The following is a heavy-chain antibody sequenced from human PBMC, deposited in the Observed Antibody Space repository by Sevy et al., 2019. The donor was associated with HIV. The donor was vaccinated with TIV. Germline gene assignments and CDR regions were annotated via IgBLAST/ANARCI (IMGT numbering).Heavy chain of an antibody. V-gene: IGHV1-69*06. Sequence: ASVKVSCKASGGTFSSYAISWVRQAPGQGLEWMGGIIPIFGTANYAQKFQGRVTITADKSTSTAYMELSSLRSEDTAVYYRARGRRDGYNYCFDYWGQGTLVTVSS. CDR3: ARGRRDGYNYCFDY. CDR2: IIPIFGTA. J-gene: IGHJ4*02. D-gene: IGHD5-12*01. CDR1: GGTFSSYA.